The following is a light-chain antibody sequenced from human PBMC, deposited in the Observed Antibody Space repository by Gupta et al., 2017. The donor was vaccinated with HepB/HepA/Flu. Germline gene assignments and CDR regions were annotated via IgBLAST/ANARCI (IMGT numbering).Light chain of an antibody. Sequence: EIVMTQSPATLSVSPGERATLSCWASQSVSTSLAWYHQKPGQAPRPLNYGASTRATGVSARFSGSGYGKEFTLTISSRQSEDFGVYYCQQDDNWPPFTFGGGTKVEI. CDR2: GAS. CDR1: QSVSTS. J-gene: IGKJ4*01. V-gene: IGKV3-15*01. CDR3: QQDDNWPPFT.